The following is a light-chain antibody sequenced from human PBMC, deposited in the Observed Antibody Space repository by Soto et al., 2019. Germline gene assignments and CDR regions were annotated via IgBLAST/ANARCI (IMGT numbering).Light chain of an antibody. V-gene: IGKV2-28*01. CDR2: LGS. Sequence: DIVMTQSPLSLPVTPGEPASISCRSSQSLLHSNGYNYLDWYLQKPGQSPQLLIYLGSNRASGGPDRFSGSCSGTDFTLKISRVEAEDVGVYYCMQALLTPSTFGQGTRLEIK. J-gene: IGKJ5*01. CDR1: QSLLHSNGYNY. CDR3: MQALLTPST.